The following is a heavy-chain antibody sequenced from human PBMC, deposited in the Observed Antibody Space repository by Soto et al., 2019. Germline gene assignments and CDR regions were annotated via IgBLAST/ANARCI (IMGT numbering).Heavy chain of an antibody. V-gene: IGHV3-15*01. J-gene: IGHJ4*02. CDR3: TTGLSNGYYNFDY. CDR1: GFTFNNAW. D-gene: IGHD3-22*01. CDR2: IKGEADGGTT. Sequence: GGFLTLSCAASGFTFNNAWRSWVRQAPGKGLEWVGRIKGEADGGTTDYAAPVKGRITISRDHSKDTLYLQMNSLKTEDTAVYYCTTGLSNGYYNFDYWGQGTPVTVSS.